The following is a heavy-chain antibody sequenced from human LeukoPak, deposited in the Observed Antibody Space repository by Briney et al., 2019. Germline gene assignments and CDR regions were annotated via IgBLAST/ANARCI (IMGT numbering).Heavy chain of an antibody. Sequence: ASVKVSCKVSGYTLTELSMHWVRQAPGKGLEWMGGFDPEDGETIYAQKFQGRVTMTEDTSTDTAYMELGSLRSEDTAVYYCATSWVVAGIGTYYGMDVWGKGTTVTVSS. CDR3: ATSWVVAGIGTYYGMDV. D-gene: IGHD6-19*01. J-gene: IGHJ6*04. V-gene: IGHV1-24*01. CDR2: FDPEDGET. CDR1: GYTLTELS.